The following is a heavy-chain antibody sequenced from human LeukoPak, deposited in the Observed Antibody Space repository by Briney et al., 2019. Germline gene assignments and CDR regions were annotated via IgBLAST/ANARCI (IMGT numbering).Heavy chain of an antibody. J-gene: IGHJ4*02. CDR2: ISYDGSNK. CDR1: GFTFSSYG. V-gene: IGHV3-30*18. CDR3: AKGMEYSSGWYALDY. Sequence: PGGSLRLSCAASGFTFSSYGMHWVRQAPGKGLEWVAVISYDGSNKYYADSVKGRFTISRDNSKNTLYLQMNSPRAEDTAVYYCAKGMEYSSGWYALDYWGQGTLVTVSS. D-gene: IGHD6-19*01.